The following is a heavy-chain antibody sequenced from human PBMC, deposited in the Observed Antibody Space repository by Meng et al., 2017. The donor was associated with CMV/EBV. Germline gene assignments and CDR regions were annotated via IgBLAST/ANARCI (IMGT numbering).Heavy chain of an antibody. Sequence: VGSWAASVRLGRALGCALAASGYTLGRNYMSWVRQAPGKGLGWGSVIYSGGSTYYADSVEGRFTSSRDNSKNTLYLQMNSLRAEDTVVYYWARRGGADYWGQGTLVTVSS. CDR1: GYTLGRNY. J-gene: IGHJ4*02. CDR3: ARRGGADY. D-gene: IGHD3-10*01. V-gene: IGHV3-66*04. CDR2: IYSGGST.